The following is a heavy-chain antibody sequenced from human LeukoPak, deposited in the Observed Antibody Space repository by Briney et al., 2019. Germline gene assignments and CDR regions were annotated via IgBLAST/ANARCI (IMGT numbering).Heavy chain of an antibody. Sequence: PGGSLRLSCAASGFTFSSYGMHWVRQAPGKGLEWVANIKQDGSEKYYVDSVKGRFTISRDNAKNSLYLQMNSLKTEDTAVYYCTTGGGGSYVWGSWNYYYMDVWGKGTTVTISS. CDR1: GFTFSSYG. V-gene: IGHV3-7*03. D-gene: IGHD3-16*01. J-gene: IGHJ6*03. CDR3: TTGGGGSYVWGSWNYYYMDV. CDR2: IKQDGSEK.